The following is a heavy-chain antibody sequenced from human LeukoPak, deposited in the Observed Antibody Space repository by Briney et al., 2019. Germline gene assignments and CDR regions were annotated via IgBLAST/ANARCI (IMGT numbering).Heavy chain of an antibody. J-gene: IGHJ3*02. CDR3: VKGILRYFDSDAFDI. V-gene: IGHV3-64D*06. D-gene: IGHD3-9*01. CDR1: GFTFSSYA. CDR2: ISSNGGNT. Sequence: PGGSLRLSCSASGFTFSSYAMHWVRQAPGKGLEYVSAISSNGGNTYYADSVKGRFTISRDNSKNTLYLQMSSLRAEDTAVYYCVKGILRYFDSDAFDIWGQGTMVTVSS.